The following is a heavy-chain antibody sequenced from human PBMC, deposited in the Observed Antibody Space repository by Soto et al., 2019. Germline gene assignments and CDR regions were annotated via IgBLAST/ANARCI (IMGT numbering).Heavy chain of an antibody. Sequence: QLQLQESGPGLVKPSETLSLTCNVSGGSISSSSYYWGWIRQPPGKGLEWIASIYYSGHTYYNPSLKSRVTLSVDTSKNQFSLKLSSVTAADTAVYYCAMSLWFGNTPNWFDPWGQGTLVTVSS. CDR3: AMSLWFGNTPNWFDP. CDR1: GGSISSSSYY. J-gene: IGHJ5*02. CDR2: IYYSGHT. V-gene: IGHV4-39*01. D-gene: IGHD3-10*01.